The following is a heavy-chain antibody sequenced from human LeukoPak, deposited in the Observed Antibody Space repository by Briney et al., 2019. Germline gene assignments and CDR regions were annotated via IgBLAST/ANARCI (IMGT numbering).Heavy chain of an antibody. D-gene: IGHD2-2*02. Sequence: ASVKVSCKASEYTFTRYTMNWVRQAPGQGLEWMGWISAYNGNTNYAQKLQGRVTMTTDTSTSTAYMELRSLRSDDTAVYYCARVDSGYCSSTSCYTGWFDPWGQGTLVTVSS. CDR1: EYTFTRYT. CDR2: ISAYNGNT. CDR3: ARVDSGYCSSTSCYTGWFDP. V-gene: IGHV1-18*04. J-gene: IGHJ5*02.